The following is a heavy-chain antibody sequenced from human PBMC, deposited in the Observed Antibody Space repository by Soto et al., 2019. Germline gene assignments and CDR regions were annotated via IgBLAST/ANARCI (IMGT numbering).Heavy chain of an antibody. CDR1: GGSVGSGEYY. D-gene: IGHD5-18*01. J-gene: IGHJ3*01. Sequence: PSETLSLTCTVSGGSVGSGEYYYSWIRQPPGKGLEWIGYIYDSGITNHTPSLKGRVTMSLDRSNNQVSLKLSSVTAADTAVYFCARDVAHGYTENVWGQGTMVTVSS. V-gene: IGHV4-30-4*01. CDR2: IYDSGIT. CDR3: ARDVAHGYTENV.